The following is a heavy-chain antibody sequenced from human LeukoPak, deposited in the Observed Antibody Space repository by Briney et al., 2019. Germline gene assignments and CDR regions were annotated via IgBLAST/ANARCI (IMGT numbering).Heavy chain of an antibody. Sequence: GRSLRLSCAASGFTFSSYAMSWVRQAPGKGLEWVSAISGSGGSTYYADSVKGWFTISRDNSKNTLYLQINSLRAEDTAVYYCLLHGNFDYWGQGTLVTVSS. D-gene: IGHD2-15*01. CDR1: GFTFSSYA. V-gene: IGHV3-23*01. J-gene: IGHJ4*02. CDR3: LLHGNFDY. CDR2: ISGSGGST.